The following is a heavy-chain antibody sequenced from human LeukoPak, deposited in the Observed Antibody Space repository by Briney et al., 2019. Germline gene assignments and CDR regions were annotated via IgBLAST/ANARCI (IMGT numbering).Heavy chain of an antibody. J-gene: IGHJ5*02. CDR2: ITDIGGST. V-gene: IGHV3-23*01. Sequence: PGGSLRLSCAASGFTFSSYSMNWVRRAPGKGLEWVSTITDIGGSTYYAESVKGRFTISRDNSKNTLSLQMNSLSAEDTAIYYCAQDYFASGSYPTAWGQGTLVTVSS. CDR3: AQDYFASGSYPTA. CDR1: GFTFSSYS. D-gene: IGHD3-10*01.